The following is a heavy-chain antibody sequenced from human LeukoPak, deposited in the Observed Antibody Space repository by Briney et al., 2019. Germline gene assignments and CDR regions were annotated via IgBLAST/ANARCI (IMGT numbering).Heavy chain of an antibody. V-gene: IGHV3-7*03. J-gene: IGHJ4*02. CDR2: IKQDGSEK. CDR1: GFTFSSYW. D-gene: IGHD3-16*01. Sequence: GGSLRLSCAASGFTFSSYWMSWVRQAPGKGPEWVANIKQDGSEKYYVDSVKGRFTISRDNAKNTLYLQLTSLRAEDTAVYYCSRDPRLIDYWGQGTLVTVSS. CDR3: SRDPRLIDY.